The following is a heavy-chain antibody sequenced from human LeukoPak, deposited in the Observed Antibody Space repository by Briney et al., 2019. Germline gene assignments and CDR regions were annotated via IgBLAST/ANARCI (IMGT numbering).Heavy chain of an antibody. CDR1: GFTFSSYG. CDR3: AKDLADGYFDY. Sequence: GGSLRLSCAASGFTFSSYGMHWVRQAPGKGLEWVAVISYDGSNKYYADSVKGRFTITRDNSKNTLYLQMNSLRAEDTAVYYCAKDLADGYFDYWGQGTLVTVSS. CDR2: ISYDGSNK. J-gene: IGHJ4*02. V-gene: IGHV3-30*18.